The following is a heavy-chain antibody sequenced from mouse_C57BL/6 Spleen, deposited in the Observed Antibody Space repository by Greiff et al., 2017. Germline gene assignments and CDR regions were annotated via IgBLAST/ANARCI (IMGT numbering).Heavy chain of an antibody. CDR1: GYTFTDYE. CDR2: IDPETGGT. V-gene: IGHV1-15*01. CDR3: TGVITTRNYFDY. Sequence: VQLQQSGAELVRPGASVTLSCKASGYTFTDYEMHWVKQTPVHGLEWIGAIDPETGGTAYNQKFKGKAILTADKSSSTAYMELRSLTSEDSAVYYCTGVITTRNYFDYWGQGTTLTVSS. D-gene: IGHD2-4*01. J-gene: IGHJ2*01.